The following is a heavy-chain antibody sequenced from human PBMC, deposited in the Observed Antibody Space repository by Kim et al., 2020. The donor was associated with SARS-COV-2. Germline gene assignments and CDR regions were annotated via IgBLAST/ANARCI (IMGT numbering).Heavy chain of an antibody. CDR1: GFTFSSYD. CDR3: AKLPNWLQHYFDY. Sequence: GGSLRLSCAASGFTFSSYDMSWVRQAPGKGLEWLSSISGSGGITSYADSVKGRFTISRDNSKNTLYLHMNSLRAKDTAVYYCAKLPNWLQHYFDYWGQGILVTVSS. CDR2: ISGSGGIT. J-gene: IGHJ4*02. V-gene: IGHV3-23*01. D-gene: IGHD5-12*01.